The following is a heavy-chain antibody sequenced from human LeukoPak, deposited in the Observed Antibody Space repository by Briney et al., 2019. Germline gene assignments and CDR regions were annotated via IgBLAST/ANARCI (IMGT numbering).Heavy chain of an antibody. V-gene: IGHV3-74*01. J-gene: IGHJ4*02. CDR2: INTDGSST. CDR1: GFTFSSYW. Sequence: PGGSLRLSCAASGFTFSSYWMHWVRQVPGKGLVWVSRINTDGSSTNYADSVKGRFTISRDNAKNSLYLQMNSLRVEDTAVYYCARTVSYWGQGTLVTVSS. CDR3: ARTVSY. D-gene: IGHD4-17*01.